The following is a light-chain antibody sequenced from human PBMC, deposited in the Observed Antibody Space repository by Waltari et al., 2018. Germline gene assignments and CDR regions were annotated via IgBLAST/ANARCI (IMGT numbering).Light chain of an antibody. V-gene: IGKV1-5*03. CDR2: EAT. Sequence: DIQMTQSPSTLSASVRDRVTITCRASQSIGSWFAWYQQKPGKAPKLLIYEATSLESGVPSRFSASGSGTEFTLTISSLQPDDFATYYCQRYNSYPITFGPGTKVDI. CDR3: QRYNSYPIT. CDR1: QSIGSW. J-gene: IGKJ3*01.